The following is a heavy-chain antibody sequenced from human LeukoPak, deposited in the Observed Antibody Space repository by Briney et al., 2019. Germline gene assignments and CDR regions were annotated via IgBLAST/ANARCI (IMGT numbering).Heavy chain of an antibody. Sequence: GGSLRLSCAASGFTFSDYYMGWIRQAPGKGLEWVSYISSSGSTIYYADSVKGRFTISRDNAKNSLYLQMNSLRAEDTAVYYCAKDQDILTGYSNSHFDYWGQGTLVTVSS. CDR2: ISSSGSTI. D-gene: IGHD3-9*01. V-gene: IGHV3-11*01. CDR1: GFTFSDYY. CDR3: AKDQDILTGYSNSHFDY. J-gene: IGHJ4*02.